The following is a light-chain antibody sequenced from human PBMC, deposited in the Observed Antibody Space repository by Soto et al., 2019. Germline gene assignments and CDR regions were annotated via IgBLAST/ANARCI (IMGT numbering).Light chain of an antibody. Sequence: DIHMTHSPSSVSASVGDRVTITCRASQGISSWLGWYQQKPGQAPKLLIFAASSLQSGVPPRFSGSESGTEFTLTISSLQPEDVATYYCQQAGSFPLTFGGGTKVDI. CDR1: QGISSW. V-gene: IGKV1-12*01. CDR3: QQAGSFPLT. CDR2: AAS. J-gene: IGKJ4*01.